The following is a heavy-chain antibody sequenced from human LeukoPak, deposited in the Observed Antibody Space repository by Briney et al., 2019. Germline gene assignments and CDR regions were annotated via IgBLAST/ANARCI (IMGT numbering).Heavy chain of an antibody. Sequence: GGSLRLSCAASGFTFSTYGMHWVRQAPGKGLEWVALIWYDGTNEHYADSVKGRFTISRDNSKNTLWLQMNSLGAHYPALYYRAREWIGNGLSAFDSWGQGTLVTVSS. CDR3: AREWIGNGLSAFDS. CDR1: GFTFSTYG. J-gene: IGHJ4*02. CDR2: IWYDGTNE. V-gene: IGHV3-33*01. D-gene: IGHD2-2*03.